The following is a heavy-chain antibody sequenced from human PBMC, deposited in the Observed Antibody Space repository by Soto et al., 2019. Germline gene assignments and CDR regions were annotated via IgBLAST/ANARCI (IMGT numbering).Heavy chain of an antibody. J-gene: IGHJ4*02. CDR3: AADSPEYYYDSSGYYFDY. D-gene: IGHD3-22*01. V-gene: IGHV1-58*01. CDR1: GFTFTSSA. Sequence: ASVKVSCKASGFTFTSSAVQWVRQARGQRLEWIGWIVVGSGNTNYAQKFQERVTITRDMSTSTGYMELSSLRSEDTAVYCCAADSPEYYYDSSGYYFDYWGQGTRVTVSS. CDR2: IVVGSGNT.